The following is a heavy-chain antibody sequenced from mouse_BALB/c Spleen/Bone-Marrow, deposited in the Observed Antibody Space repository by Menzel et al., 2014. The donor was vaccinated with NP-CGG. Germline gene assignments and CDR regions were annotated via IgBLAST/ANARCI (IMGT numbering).Heavy chain of an antibody. CDR3: AKNQEAFDY. V-gene: IGHV5-6-3*01. Sequence: EVHLVESGGGLVQPGGSLKLSRAASGFTFSNYGMSWVRQTPDKRLELVATINSNGGITYYPDSVKGRFTISRDNAKNTLYLQMSSLKSEDTAMYYCAKNQEAFDYWGQGTTLTVSS. CDR1: GFTFSNYG. CDR2: INSNGGIT. D-gene: IGHD3-2*02. J-gene: IGHJ2*01.